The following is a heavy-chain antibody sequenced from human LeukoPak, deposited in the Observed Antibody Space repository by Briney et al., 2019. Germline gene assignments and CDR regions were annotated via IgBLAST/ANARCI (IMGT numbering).Heavy chain of an antibody. V-gene: IGHV3-33*01. CDR3: ARDKYYYYGMDV. J-gene: IGHJ6*02. CDR1: GFTFSSYG. CDR2: IWYDGSNK. Sequence: GGSLRLSCAASGFTFSSYGMHWVRQAPGKGLEWVAVIWYDGSNKYYADSVKGRFTISRDNSKNTLYLQMNSLRAEDTAVYYCARDKYYYYGMDVWGQGTTVTVSS.